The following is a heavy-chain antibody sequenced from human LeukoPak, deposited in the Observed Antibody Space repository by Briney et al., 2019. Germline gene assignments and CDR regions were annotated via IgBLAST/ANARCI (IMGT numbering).Heavy chain of an antibody. V-gene: IGHV6-1*01. J-gene: IGHJ6*02. CDR3: ARDGDYYYYGMDV. CDR2: TYYRSKWYN. CDR1: GESVSRNDAA. D-gene: IGHD3-16*01. Sequence: SQTLSLTCAISGESVSRNDAAWSWIRQSPSRGLEWLGRTYYRSKWYNDYAVSVKSRITINPDTSKNQFSLQLNSVTPEDTAVYYCARDGDYYYYGMDVWGHGTTVTVSS.